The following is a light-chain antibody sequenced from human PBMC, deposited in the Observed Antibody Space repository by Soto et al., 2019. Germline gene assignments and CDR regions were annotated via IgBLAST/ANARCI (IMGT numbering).Light chain of an antibody. Sequence: EIVMTQSPATLSVSPGERATLSCRASQSVSSQLAWYQQKPGQAPRLLIYGASTRATGIPARFSGSGSGTEFTLTISSLQSEDCAVYYCQQYNNWPPWTFGQGTKVEIK. J-gene: IGKJ1*01. CDR1: QSVSSQ. V-gene: IGKV3-15*01. CDR2: GAS. CDR3: QQYNNWPPWT.